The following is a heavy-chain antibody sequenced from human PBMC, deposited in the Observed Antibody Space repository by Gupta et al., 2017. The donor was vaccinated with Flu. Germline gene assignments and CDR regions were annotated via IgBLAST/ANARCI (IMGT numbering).Heavy chain of an antibody. CDR3: ARAVTPYCGGDCYSEY. CDR1: GGTFGRYG. CDR2: IIPVLGSP. J-gene: IGHJ4*02. V-gene: IGHV1-69*01. Sequence: QVQLVQSGAEVQTPGTSVKVSCKASGGTFGRYGFGWVRQAPGQGPEWMGGIIPVLGSPNYLQKFQGRLTSTADESTSTVYMELRSLRSEDTAIDYCARAVTPYCGGDCYSEYWGQGTLVTVSS. D-gene: IGHD2-21*02.